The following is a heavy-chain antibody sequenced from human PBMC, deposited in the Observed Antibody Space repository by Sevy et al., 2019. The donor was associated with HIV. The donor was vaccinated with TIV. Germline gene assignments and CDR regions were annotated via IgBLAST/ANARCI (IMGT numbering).Heavy chain of an antibody. CDR1: GFTFSSYA. J-gene: IGHJ4*02. V-gene: IGHV3-30*09. CDR3: ARVGVSYCTDDCYHRFDY. D-gene: IGHD2-21*02. Sequence: GGSLRLSCSASGFTFSSYALLGVRQAPGKGLEWVSLISYDGRNKYYSDSVKGRFAISRDESKTTLFLQMESLRTEDTAIYYCARVGVSYCTDDCYHRFDYWGRGTLVTVSS. CDR2: ISYDGRNK.